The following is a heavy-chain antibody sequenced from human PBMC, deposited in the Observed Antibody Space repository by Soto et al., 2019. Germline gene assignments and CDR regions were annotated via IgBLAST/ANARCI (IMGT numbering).Heavy chain of an antibody. CDR1: GFTFSSYW. D-gene: IGHD3-22*01. Sequence: EVQLVESGGGLVQPGGSLRLSCAASGFTFSSYWMSWVRQAPGKGLEWVANIKQDGSEKYYVDSVKGRFTISRDNAKNSLYLQMNSLRAEDSAVYYWARDLTSTAPYYYDSSGYSHFDDWGQGTLVTFSS. J-gene: IGHJ4*02. CDR2: IKQDGSEK. CDR3: ARDLTSTAPYYYDSSGYSHFDD. V-gene: IGHV3-7*03.